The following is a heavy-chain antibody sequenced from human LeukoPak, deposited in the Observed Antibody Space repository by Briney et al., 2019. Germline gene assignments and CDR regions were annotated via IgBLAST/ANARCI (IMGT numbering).Heavy chain of an antibody. Sequence: AASVKVSCKASGYTFTGYYMHWVRQAPGQGLEWMGWINPNSGGTNYAQKFQGWVTMTRDTSISTAYMELSRLRSDDTAVYYCARVIGRFLEWEDYWGQGTLVTVSS. CDR2: INPNSGGT. CDR3: ARVIGRFLEWEDY. V-gene: IGHV1-2*04. J-gene: IGHJ4*02. CDR1: GYTFTGYY. D-gene: IGHD3-3*01.